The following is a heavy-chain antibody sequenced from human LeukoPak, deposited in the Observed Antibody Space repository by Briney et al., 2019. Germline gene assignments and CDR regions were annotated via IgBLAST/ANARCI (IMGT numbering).Heavy chain of an antibody. CDR2: IYHSGST. CDR1: GGAIHSGRHY. CDR3: ASAVFYERSTYTSDAFDI. J-gene: IGHJ3*02. D-gene: IGHD3-22*01. V-gene: IGHV4-31*03. Sequence: SETLSLTCSVSGGAIHSGRHYWSWIRQHPGKGLEWIGFIYHSGSTYYNPSLRSRLTMSIDASKNQSSLKLSSVTAADTAIYYCASAVFYERSTYTSDAFDIWGQGTMVSVSS.